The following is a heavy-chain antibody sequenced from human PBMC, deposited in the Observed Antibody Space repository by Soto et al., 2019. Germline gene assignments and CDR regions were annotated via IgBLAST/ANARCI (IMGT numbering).Heavy chain of an antibody. J-gene: IGHJ4*02. CDR1: GFTFSNAW. CDR3: TTEGDYGDFFDY. Sequence: EVQLVESGGGLVKPGGSLRLSCAASGFTFSNAWMSWVRQAPGKGLEWVGRIKSKTDGGTTDYAAPVKGRFPISRDDSKNTLYLQMNSLKTEDTAVYYCTTEGDYGDFFDYWGQGTLVTVSS. D-gene: IGHD4-17*01. V-gene: IGHV3-15*01. CDR2: IKSKTDGGTT.